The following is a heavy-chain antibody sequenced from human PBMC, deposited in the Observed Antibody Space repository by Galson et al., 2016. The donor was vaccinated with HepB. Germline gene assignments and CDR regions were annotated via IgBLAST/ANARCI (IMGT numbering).Heavy chain of an antibody. CDR3: ARALWFGEVLLSFAWFDP. Sequence: SVKVSCKASGYTFTDYHIHWVRQAPGQGLQWMGWINPHTGGTNYAQHFQGRVTMTRDTSINLAYMELSSLRSEDTAVYYCARALWFGEVLLSFAWFDPWGQGTLVTVSS. CDR2: INPHTGGT. D-gene: IGHD3-10*01. CDR1: GYTFTDYH. J-gene: IGHJ5*02. V-gene: IGHV1-2*02.